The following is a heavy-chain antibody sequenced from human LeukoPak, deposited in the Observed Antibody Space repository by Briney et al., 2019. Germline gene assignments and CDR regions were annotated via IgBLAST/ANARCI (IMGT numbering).Heavy chain of an antibody. CDR1: GGSFSGYY. CDR3: ARTRPRSSLEWLLPLYYYYMDV. CDR2: INHSGST. D-gene: IGHD3-3*02. J-gene: IGHJ6*03. V-gene: IGHV4-34*01. Sequence: PSETLSLTCAVYGGSFSGYYWSWIRQPPGKGLEWIGEINHSGSTNYNPSLKSRVTISVDTSKNQFSLKLSSVTAADTAVYYCARTRPRSSLEWLLPLYYYYMDVWGKGTTVTVSS.